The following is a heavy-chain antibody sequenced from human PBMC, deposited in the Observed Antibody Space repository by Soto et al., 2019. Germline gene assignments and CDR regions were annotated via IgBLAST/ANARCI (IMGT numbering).Heavy chain of an antibody. CDR3: ASVVVPAARYYMDV. CDR2: IIPILGIA. CDR1: GGTFSSYT. D-gene: IGHD2-2*01. Sequence: SVKVSCKASGGTFSSYTISWVRQAPGQGLEWMGGIIPILGIANYAQKFQGRVTITADKSTSTAYMELSSLRSEDTAVYYCASVVVPAARYYMDVWGKGTTVTVSS. V-gene: IGHV1-69*10. J-gene: IGHJ6*03.